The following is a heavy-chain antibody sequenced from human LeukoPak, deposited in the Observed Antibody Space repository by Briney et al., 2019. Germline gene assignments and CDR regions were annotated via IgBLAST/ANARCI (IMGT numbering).Heavy chain of an antibody. D-gene: IGHD6-19*01. CDR3: ARRQWLVYFDY. CDR1: GGSISSYY. V-gene: IGHV4-38-2*02. CDR2: IYHSGST. J-gene: IGHJ4*02. Sequence: SETLSLTCTVSGGSISSYYWGWIRQPPGKGLEWIGSIYHSGSTYYNPSLKSRVTISVDTSRNQFSLKLSSVTAADTAVYYCARRQWLVYFDYWGQGTLVTVSS.